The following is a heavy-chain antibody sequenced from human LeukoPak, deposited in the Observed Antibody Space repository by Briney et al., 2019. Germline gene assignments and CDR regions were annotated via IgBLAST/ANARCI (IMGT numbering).Heavy chain of an antibody. CDR2: IIPIFGTA. J-gene: IGHJ5*02. Sequence: GASVKVSCKASGGTFSSYAISWVQQAPGQGLEWMGGIIPIFGTANYAQKFQGRVTITADKSTSTAYMELSSLRSEDTAVYYCARHWGYCSSTSCYDSNWFDPWGQGTLVTVSS. V-gene: IGHV1-69*06. CDR1: GGTFSSYA. D-gene: IGHD2-2*01. CDR3: ARHWGYCSSTSCYDSNWFDP.